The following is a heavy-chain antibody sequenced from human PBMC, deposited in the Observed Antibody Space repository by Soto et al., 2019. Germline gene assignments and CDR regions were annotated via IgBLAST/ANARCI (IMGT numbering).Heavy chain of an antibody. CDR3: ARDTGPNGYNYYYFGMDV. Sequence: VGSLRLSCAASGFTFSNYAMHWVRQAPGKGLEWVAVISYDGSDKYNANSVKGRFTISRDNSKNTLYLQMNSLRAEDTAVYYCARDTGPNGYNYYYFGMDVWGQGTTVTAP. J-gene: IGHJ6*02. D-gene: IGHD5-18*01. CDR1: GFTFSNYA. CDR2: ISYDGSDK. V-gene: IGHV3-30-3*01.